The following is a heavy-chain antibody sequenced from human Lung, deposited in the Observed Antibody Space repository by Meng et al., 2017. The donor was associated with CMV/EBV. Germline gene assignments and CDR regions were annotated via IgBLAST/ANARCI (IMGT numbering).Heavy chain of an antibody. J-gene: IGHJ4*02. Sequence: SCEASGLPFSDYGIHLVRQVPGKGLGWVAFIRYGGDDIYYSDSVRGRFTVSRDNSKNTLYLQMDSLRPGDTALYYCAKDYTNTWYNYFDSLGRGXLVTVSS. CDR3: AKDYTNTWYNYFDS. D-gene: IGHD6-13*01. CDR1: GLPFSDYG. CDR2: IRYGGDDI. V-gene: IGHV3-30*02.